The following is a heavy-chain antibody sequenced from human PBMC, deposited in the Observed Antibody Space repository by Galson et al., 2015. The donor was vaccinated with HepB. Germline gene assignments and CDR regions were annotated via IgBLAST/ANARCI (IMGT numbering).Heavy chain of an antibody. V-gene: IGHV1-46*01. CDR3: ARDYGLLWFGEFQNYMDV. D-gene: IGHD3-10*01. Sequence: SVKVSCKASGYTFTSYYMHWVRQAPGQGLEWMGIINPSGGSTSYAQKFQGRVTMTRDTSTSTVYMELSSLRSEDTAVYYCARDYGLLWFGEFQNYMDVWGKGTTVTVSS. CDR2: INPSGGST. J-gene: IGHJ6*03. CDR1: GYTFTSYY.